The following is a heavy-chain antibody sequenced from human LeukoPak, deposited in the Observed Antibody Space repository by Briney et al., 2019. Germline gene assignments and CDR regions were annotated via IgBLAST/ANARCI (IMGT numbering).Heavy chain of an antibody. CDR3: AKDVEMVTMGPDAFDI. D-gene: IGHD5-24*01. CDR2: ISSSGSTI. J-gene: IGHJ3*02. CDR1: GFTFSSYE. Sequence: GGSLRLSCAASGFTFSSYEMNWVRQAPGKGLEWVSYISSSGSTIYYADSVKGRFTISRDNAKNSLYLQMNSLRAEDTAVYYCAKDVEMVTMGPDAFDIWGQGTMVTVSS. V-gene: IGHV3-48*03.